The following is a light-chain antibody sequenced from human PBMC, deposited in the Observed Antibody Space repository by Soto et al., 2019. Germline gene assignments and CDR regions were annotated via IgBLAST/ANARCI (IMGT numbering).Light chain of an antibody. CDR1: SSDVGGYKY. Sequence: QAVVTQPPSASGSPGQSVTISCTGTSSDVGGYKYVSWYQHHPGKAPKVVIYEVTKRPSGVPDRFSGSQSGNTASLTVSGLQAEDEADYYCSSYGGTNNVVFGGGTKVTVL. V-gene: IGLV2-8*01. CDR2: EVT. CDR3: SSYGGTNNVV. J-gene: IGLJ2*01.